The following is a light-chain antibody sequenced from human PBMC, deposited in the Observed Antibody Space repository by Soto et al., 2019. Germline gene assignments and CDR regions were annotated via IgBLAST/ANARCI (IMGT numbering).Light chain of an antibody. CDR2: QSS. V-gene: IGKV1-5*03. CDR1: QSISRQ. CDR3: RQNQSYWT. Sequence: DIQMTQSPSTLSASVGDRVSITCRASQSISRQLAWYQQKPGKAPNLLIYQSSNLETGVPSRFTGSGSETACTLTISRRQPDALATYYWRQNQSYWTFGQGTKVEVK. J-gene: IGKJ1*01.